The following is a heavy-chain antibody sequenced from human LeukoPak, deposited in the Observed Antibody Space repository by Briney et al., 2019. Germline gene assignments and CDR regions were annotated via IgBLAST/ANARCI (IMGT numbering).Heavy chain of an antibody. Sequence: GASVKVSCKASGYTFTTYAMNWVRQAPGQGLEWMGWINTNTGNPAYAQGFTGRFVFSLDTSVSTAYLQIGSLKADDTAVYYCAREVAIGRAAMEGLLHWGQGTLVTVSS. D-gene: IGHD5-18*01. CDR2: INTNTGNP. J-gene: IGHJ4*02. V-gene: IGHV7-4-1*01. CDR3: AREVAIGRAAMEGLLH. CDR1: GYTFTTYA.